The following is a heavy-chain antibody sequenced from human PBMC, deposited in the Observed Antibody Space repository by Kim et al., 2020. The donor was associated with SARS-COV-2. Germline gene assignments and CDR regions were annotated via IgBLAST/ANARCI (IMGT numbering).Heavy chain of an antibody. J-gene: IGHJ4*02. CDR3: ARDRVPSSTSCYFY. D-gene: IGHD2-2*01. CDR1: GFTFSSYS. Sequence: GGSLRLSCAASGFTFSSYSMNWVRQAPGKGLEWVSYISSSSSTIYYADSVKGRFTISRDNAKNSLYLQMNSLRAEDTAVYYCARDRVPSSTSCYFYWGQGTLVTVSS. CDR2: ISSSSSTI. V-gene: IGHV3-48*04.